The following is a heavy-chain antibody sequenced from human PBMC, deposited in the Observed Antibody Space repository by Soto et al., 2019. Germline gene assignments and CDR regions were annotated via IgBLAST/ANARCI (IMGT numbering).Heavy chain of an antibody. V-gene: IGHV3-7*05. CDR2: IKKDESKK. Sequence: EERLVESGGGLVQPGGSLRLSCAASGFTFSSYWMTWVRQAPGKGLEWVANIKKDESKKSYLDSVRGRFTISRDNAKNSLYLQMDSLTAEDTALYCCARDVSPGSSSWYFDAFDLWGQGTMVTVSS. CDR1: GFTFSSYW. D-gene: IGHD6-13*01. CDR3: ARDVSPGSSSWYFDAFDL. J-gene: IGHJ3*01.